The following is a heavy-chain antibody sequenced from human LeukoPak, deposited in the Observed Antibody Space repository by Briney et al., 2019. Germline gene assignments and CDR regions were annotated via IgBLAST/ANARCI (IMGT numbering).Heavy chain of an antibody. D-gene: IGHD3-22*01. V-gene: IGHV1-46*01. CDR1: GYTFTSYY. CDR3: ARDEAAYYDSSGYHGDFQH. CDR2: INPSGGST. J-gene: IGHJ1*01. Sequence: ASVKVSCKASGYTFTSYYMHWVRQAPGQGLEWMGIINPSGGSTSYAQKFQGRVTMTRDTSTSTVYMELSSLRSEDTAVYYCARDEAAYYDSSGYHGDFQHWGQGTLVTVSS.